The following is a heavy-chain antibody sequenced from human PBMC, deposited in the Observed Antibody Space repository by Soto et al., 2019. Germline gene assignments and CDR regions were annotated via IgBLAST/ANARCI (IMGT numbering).Heavy chain of an antibody. CDR2: ISGSGGST. D-gene: IGHD2-2*01. J-gene: IGHJ6*03. Sequence: HPGGSLRLSCAASGFTFSSYAMSWVRQAPGKGLEWVSAISGSGGSTYYADSVKGRFTISRDNSKNTLYLQMNSLRAEDTAVYYCAKASQSPPVPAASNDRNYYYYYMDVWGKGTTVTVSS. CDR1: GFTFSSYA. CDR3: AKASQSPPVPAASNDRNYYYYYMDV. V-gene: IGHV3-23*01.